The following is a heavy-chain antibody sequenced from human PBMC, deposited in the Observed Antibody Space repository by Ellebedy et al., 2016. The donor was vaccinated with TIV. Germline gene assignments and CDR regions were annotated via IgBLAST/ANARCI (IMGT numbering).Heavy chain of an antibody. J-gene: IGHJ4*02. V-gene: IGHV3-48*01. CDR1: GFSFSSYS. CDR2: ISASSGTI. Sequence: GESLKISXEASGFSFSSYSMNWVRQAPGKGLEWVSYISASSGTIHYADSVKGRFTISRDNFKNTLYLQMNSLRAEDTAVYYCARGRVWSGYDPKGGYFDYWGQGTLVTVSS. D-gene: IGHD5-12*01. CDR3: ARGRVWSGYDPKGGYFDY.